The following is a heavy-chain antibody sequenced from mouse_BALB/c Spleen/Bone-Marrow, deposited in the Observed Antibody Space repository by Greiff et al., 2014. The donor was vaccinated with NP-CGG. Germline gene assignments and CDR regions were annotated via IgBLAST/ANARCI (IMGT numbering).Heavy chain of an antibody. D-gene: IGHD2-14*01. CDR1: GYTFTSYW. CDR3: ARRDFRSWFAY. Sequence: QVQLKQSGAELVKPGASVQLSCKASGYTFTSYWMQWGRQRPGQGLEWIGEINPSNGRTNYNEKFKSKATLTVDKSSSTANMHLSSLTSEDSAVFYCARRDFRSWFAYWGQGTLVTVSA. CDR2: INPSNGRT. J-gene: IGHJ3*01. V-gene: IGHV1S81*02.